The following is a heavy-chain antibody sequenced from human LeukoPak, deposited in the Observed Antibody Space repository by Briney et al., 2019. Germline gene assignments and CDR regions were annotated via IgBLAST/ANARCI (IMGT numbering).Heavy chain of an antibody. J-gene: IGHJ1*01. CDR2: ISYDGSNK. V-gene: IGHV3-30*18. Sequence: PGGSLRLSCAASGFTFSSYGMHWVRQAPGKGLEGVAVISYDGSNKYYADSVKGRFTISRDNSKSTLYLQMNSLRAEDTAVYYCAKDLDGDSTYWGQGTLVTVSS. CDR3: AKDLDGDSTY. D-gene: IGHD2-21*01. CDR1: GFTFSSYG.